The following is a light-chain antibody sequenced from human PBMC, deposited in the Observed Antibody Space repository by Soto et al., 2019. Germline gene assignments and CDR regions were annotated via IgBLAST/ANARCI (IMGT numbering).Light chain of an antibody. V-gene: IGKV4-1*01. J-gene: IGKJ4*01. CDR2: WAS. CDR3: QQFYSIPPT. CDR1: ESVLYSSSNNNY. Sequence: DILMSQSPDSLAVSLGERATINCKSSESVLYSSSNNNYLAWYQQKPGQPPKLLIYWASTRESGVPDRFSGSGSGTAFTLTISSLQAEDVAVYYCQQFYSIPPTFGGGTKVDIK.